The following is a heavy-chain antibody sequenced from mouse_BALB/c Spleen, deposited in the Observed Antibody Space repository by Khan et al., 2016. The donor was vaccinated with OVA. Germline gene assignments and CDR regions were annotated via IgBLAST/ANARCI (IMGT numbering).Heavy chain of an antibody. CDR1: GYTFSTYW. CDR3: ARGTGDFDY. CDR2: ILPGSDNT. J-gene: IGHJ2*01. Sequence: QVQLQQSGAELMKPGASVKISCKASGYTFSTYWIEWVKQRPGHGLEWIGEILPGSDNTNYNEKFKGKATFTADTSSNTASIQLSSLTSEDSAVYYCARGTGDFDYWGQGTTLTVSS. V-gene: IGHV1-9*01. D-gene: IGHD4-1*01.